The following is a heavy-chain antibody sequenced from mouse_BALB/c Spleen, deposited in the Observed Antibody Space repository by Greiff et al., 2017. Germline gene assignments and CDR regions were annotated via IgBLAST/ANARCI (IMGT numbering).Heavy chain of an antibody. D-gene: IGHD2-4*01. CDR2: ISYSGST. CDR1: GYSITSDYA. CDR3: ARSDDYLYAMDY. J-gene: IGHJ4*01. Sequence: EVHLVESGPGLVKPSQSLSLTCTVTGYSITSDYAWNWIRQFPGNKLEWMGYISYSGSTSYNPSLKSRISITRDTSKNQFFLQLNSVTTEDTATYYCARSDDYLYAMDYWGQGTSVTVSS. V-gene: IGHV3-2*02.